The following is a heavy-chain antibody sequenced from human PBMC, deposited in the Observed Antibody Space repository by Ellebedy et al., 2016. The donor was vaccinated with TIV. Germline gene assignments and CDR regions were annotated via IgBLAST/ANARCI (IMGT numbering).Heavy chain of an antibody. CDR3: ARDRHVARGDGLDY. V-gene: IGHV3-7*01. CDR1: GFTFSSYW. CDR2: IKQDGSEK. J-gene: IGHJ4*02. Sequence: PGGSLRLSCTASGFTFSSYWMSWVRQAPGKGLEWVANIKQDGSEKYYVDSVKGRFTISSDNSKNTLYLQMHSLGVDDTAVYYFARDRHVARGDGLDYWGQGTMVTVSS. D-gene: IGHD2-21*02.